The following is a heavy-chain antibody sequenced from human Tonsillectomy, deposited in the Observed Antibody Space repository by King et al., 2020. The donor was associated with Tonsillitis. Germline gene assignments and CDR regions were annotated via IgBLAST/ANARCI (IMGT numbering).Heavy chain of an antibody. J-gene: IGHJ3*02. Sequence: VQLVESGGGVVQPGGSLRLSCAASGLTVSASIIHWVRQAPGKGLEWVALIAHDGNSKNYAGTMKGRFTISGDYSQNTVYLQMNSLRAEDTAVYYCAREAYSSGRCGIFDIWGQGTKVTVSS. CDR2: IAHDGNSK. V-gene: IGHV3-30*01. D-gene: IGHD6-19*01. CDR3: AREAYSSGRCGIFDI. CDR1: GLTVSASI.